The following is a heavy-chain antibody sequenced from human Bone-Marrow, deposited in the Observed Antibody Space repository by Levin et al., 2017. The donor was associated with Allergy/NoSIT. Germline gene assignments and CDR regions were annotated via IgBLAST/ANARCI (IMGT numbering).Heavy chain of an antibody. J-gene: IGHJ4*02. V-gene: IGHV3-23*01. CDR1: GFTFSSYA. D-gene: IGHD3-3*01. Sequence: GESLKISCAASGFTFSSYAMSWVRQAPGKGLEWVSAISGSGGSTYYADSVKGRFTISRDNSKNTLYLQMNSLRAEDTAVYYCAPYYDFWSGYYPNWGQGTLVTVSS. CDR2: ISGSGGST. CDR3: APYYDFWSGYYPN.